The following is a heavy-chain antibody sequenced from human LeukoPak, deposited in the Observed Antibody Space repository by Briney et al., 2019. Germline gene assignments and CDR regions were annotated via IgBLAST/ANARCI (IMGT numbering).Heavy chain of an antibody. CDR2: IYSGGST. CDR3: ARERLELPSYYYGMDV. J-gene: IGHJ6*02. D-gene: IGHD1-7*01. V-gene: IGHV3-66*01. CDR1: GFTFEDYG. Sequence: GGSLRLSCAASGFTFEDYGMHWVRQAPGKGLEWVSLIYSGGSTYYADSVKGRFTISRDISKNTLYLQMNSLRAEDTAVYYCARERLELPSYYYGMDVWGQGTTVTVSS.